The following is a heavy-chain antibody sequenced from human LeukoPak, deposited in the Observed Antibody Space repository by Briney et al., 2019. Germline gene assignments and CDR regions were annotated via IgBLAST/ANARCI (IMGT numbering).Heavy chain of an antibody. Sequence: SETLSLTCAVYGGSFSGYYWSWIRQPPGKGLEWIGEINHSGSTNSNPSLKSRVTKSVDTSKNQFSLKLSSVTAADTAVYYCAREAWDSRGYPPPRSGWYFDLWGRGTLVSVSS. V-gene: IGHV4-34*01. CDR1: GGSFSGYY. J-gene: IGHJ2*01. CDR3: AREAWDSRGYPPPRSGWYFDL. CDR2: INHSGST. D-gene: IGHD3-22*01.